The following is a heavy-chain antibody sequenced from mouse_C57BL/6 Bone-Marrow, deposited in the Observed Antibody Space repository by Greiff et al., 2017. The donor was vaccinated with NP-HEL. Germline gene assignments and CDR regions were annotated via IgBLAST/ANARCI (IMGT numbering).Heavy chain of an antibody. CDR2: IWSGGST. V-gene: IGHV2-2*01. CDR3: ARNGYYGSEDY. Sequence: QVQLQQSGPGLVQPSQSLSITCTVSGFSLTSYGVHWVRQSPGKGLEWLGVIWSGGSTDYNAAFISSLSISKDNSKSQVFFKMNSLQADDTAIYYCARNGYYGSEDYWGQGTSVTVSS. D-gene: IGHD1-1*01. J-gene: IGHJ4*01. CDR1: GFSLTSYG.